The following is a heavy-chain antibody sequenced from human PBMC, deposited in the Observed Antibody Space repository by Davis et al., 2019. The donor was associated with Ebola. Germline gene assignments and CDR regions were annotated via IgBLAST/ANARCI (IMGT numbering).Heavy chain of an antibody. V-gene: IGHV3-33*01. Sequence: GESLKISCAASGFSFNTYGMHWVCQAPGKGLEWLAVIWYDGSLEYIADSMKGRFTISRDNSRNTLFLQMNSLRVEDTALYYCARDPAIGQPLSTFDVWGQGTTVTVAS. CDR1: GFSFNTYG. CDR3: ARDPAIGQPLSTFDV. J-gene: IGHJ3*01. CDR2: IWYDGSLE. D-gene: IGHD1-14*01.